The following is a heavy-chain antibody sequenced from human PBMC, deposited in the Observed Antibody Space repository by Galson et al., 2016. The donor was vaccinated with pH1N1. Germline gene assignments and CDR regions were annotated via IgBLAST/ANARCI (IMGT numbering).Heavy chain of an antibody. J-gene: IGHJ6*02. Sequence: SCKASGYTFTSYGISWVRQAPGQGLEWMGWISVYNGNTNYAQKLQGRVTMTTDTSTSTAYMELRSLSSDDTAVYYCARDGESMRGSYFNYYYYGMDVWGQGTTVTVSS. V-gene: IGHV1-18*04. D-gene: IGHD1-26*01. CDR2: ISVYNGNT. CDR3: ARDGESMRGSYFNYYYYGMDV. CDR1: GYTFTSYG.